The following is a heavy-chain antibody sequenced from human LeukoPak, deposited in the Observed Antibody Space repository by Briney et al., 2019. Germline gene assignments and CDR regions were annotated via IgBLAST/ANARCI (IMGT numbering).Heavy chain of an antibody. CDR1: GGSFSGYY. CDR2: INHSGST. J-gene: IGHJ4*02. Sequence: PSETLSLTCAVYGGSFSGYYWSWIRQPPGKGLEWIGEINHSGSTNYNPSLKSRVTISVDTSKNQFSLKLSSVTAADTAVHYCAREQGNGDYYFDYWGQGTLVTVSS. CDR3: AREQGNGDYYFDY. D-gene: IGHD4-17*01. V-gene: IGHV4-34*01.